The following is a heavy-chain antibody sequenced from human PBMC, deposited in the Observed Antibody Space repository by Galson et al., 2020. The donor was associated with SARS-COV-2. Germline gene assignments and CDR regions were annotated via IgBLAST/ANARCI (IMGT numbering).Heavy chain of an antibody. CDR3: ARHGTADTLGVAY. V-gene: IGHV5-51*01. D-gene: IGHD3-16*01. CDR2: IYPGDAET. Sequence: GESLKISCKGSGYTLINYWIGWVRQMPGKGLEWMGMIYPGDAETRYSPSFQGQVTISADTSISTAYLQWSSLKASDTAIYYCARHGTADTLGVAYWGRGTQVTVST. CDR1: GYTLINYW. J-gene: IGHJ4*02.